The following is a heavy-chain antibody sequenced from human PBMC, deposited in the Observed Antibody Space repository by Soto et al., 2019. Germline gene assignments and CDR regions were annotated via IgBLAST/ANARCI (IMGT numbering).Heavy chain of an antibody. CDR3: ARALGAENIVASITRGRDQYYHMDV. D-gene: IGHD5-12*01. V-gene: IGHV1-2*02. J-gene: IGHJ6*03. CDR1: GYTLIDYN. Sequence: QVLLVQSGTEVKKPGASVKVSCQASGYTLIDYNMHWVRQAPGQGLEWMGWINPSSGGTKYAQKFKGRVTMTRDTSISTVYMELIRLRSDDTAVYYCARALGAENIVASITRGRDQYYHMDVWGQGTTVTVSS. CDR2: INPSSGGT.